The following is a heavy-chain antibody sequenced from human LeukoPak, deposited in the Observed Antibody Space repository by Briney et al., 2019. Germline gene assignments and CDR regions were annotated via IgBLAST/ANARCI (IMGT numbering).Heavy chain of an antibody. V-gene: IGHV1-18*01. CDR2: ISVYNGNT. D-gene: IGHD3-16*01. Sequence: DSVKVSCKASGYTFSSYGISWVRQAPGQGLEWMGWISVYNGNTNNIQELQGRVTMTRDTSTNTAYMELRSLRSDDTAVYYCARDAYTSGADYWGQGTLVTVSS. CDR1: GYTFSSYG. CDR3: ARDAYTSGADY. J-gene: IGHJ4*02.